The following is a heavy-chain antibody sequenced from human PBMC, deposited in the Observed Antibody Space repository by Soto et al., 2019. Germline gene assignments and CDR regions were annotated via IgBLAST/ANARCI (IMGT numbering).Heavy chain of an antibody. J-gene: IGHJ4*02. CDR1: GFTFSTYE. CDR3: VRDTMRASAAASLDY. Sequence: PGGSLRLSCAASGFTFSTYEFNWVRQAPGRGLEWISYISVSGNIIKYAESVKGRFTISRDNAENSLHLHMSNLRVDDTALYFCVRDTMRASAAASLDYWGQGTQVTGSS. CDR2: ISVSGNII. V-gene: IGHV3-48*03. D-gene: IGHD2-2*01.